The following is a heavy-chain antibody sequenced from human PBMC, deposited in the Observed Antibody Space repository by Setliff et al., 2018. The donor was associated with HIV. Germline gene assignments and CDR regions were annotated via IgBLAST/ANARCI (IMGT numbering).Heavy chain of an antibody. D-gene: IGHD3-3*01. CDR1: GGSISSYY. CDR3: ARGYYNFWSGYPPLDY. J-gene: IGHJ4*02. V-gene: IGHV4-59*01. Sequence: SETLSLTCTVSGGSISSYYWSWIRQPPGKGLEWIGYIYYSGSTNYNPSLKSRVTISVDTSKNQFSLKLSSVTAADPAVYYCARGYYNFWSGYPPLDYWGQGTLVTVSS. CDR2: IYYSGST.